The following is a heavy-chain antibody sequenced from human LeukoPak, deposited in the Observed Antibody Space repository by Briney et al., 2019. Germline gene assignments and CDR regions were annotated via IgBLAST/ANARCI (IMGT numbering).Heavy chain of an antibody. Sequence: GASVKVSCKASGYTFTSYGISWVRQAPGQGLEWMGWISAYNGNTNYAQKLQGRVTMTTDTSTSTDYMELRSLRSDDTAVYYCARDPYYDFWSGVYWFDPWGQGTLVTVSS. CDR1: GYTFTSYG. D-gene: IGHD3-3*01. V-gene: IGHV1-18*01. CDR3: ARDPYYDFWSGVYWFDP. J-gene: IGHJ5*02. CDR2: ISAYNGNT.